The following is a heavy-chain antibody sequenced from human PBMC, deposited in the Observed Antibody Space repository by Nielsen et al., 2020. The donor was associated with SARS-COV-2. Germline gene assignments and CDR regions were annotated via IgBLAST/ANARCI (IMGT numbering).Heavy chain of an antibody. CDR2: IYSSGTYT. V-gene: IGHV3-21*06. Sequence: GESLKISCAASGLSLRSYTMHWVRQAPGKGLEWVSSIYSSGTYTNYADSVKGRFTISRDNAKSTLFLQMTSLRADDTAVYYCVRGMWFGELSPFEIWGQGTTVIVSS. J-gene: IGHJ6*02. D-gene: IGHD3-10*01. CDR1: GLSLRSYT. CDR3: VRGMWFGELSPFEI.